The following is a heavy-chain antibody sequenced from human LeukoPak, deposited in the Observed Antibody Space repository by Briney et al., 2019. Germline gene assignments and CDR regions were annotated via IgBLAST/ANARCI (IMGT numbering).Heavy chain of an antibody. D-gene: IGHD6-19*01. CDR3: ARAYSSGWPPLYYFDY. CDR2: IGTAGDT. J-gene: IGHJ4*02. Sequence: GGSLRLSCAASGFTFSSYDMHWVRQATGKGLEWVSAIGTAGDTYYPGSVKGRFTISRENAKNSFYLQMNSLRAEDTAVYYCARAYSSGWPPLYYFDYWGQGTLVTVSS. CDR1: GFTFSSYD. V-gene: IGHV3-13*01.